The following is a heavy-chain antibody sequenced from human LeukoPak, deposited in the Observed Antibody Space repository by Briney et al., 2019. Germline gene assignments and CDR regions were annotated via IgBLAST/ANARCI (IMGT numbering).Heavy chain of an antibody. CDR1: GGSISSYY. D-gene: IGHD6-13*01. Sequence: SETLSLTCTVSGGSISSYYWSWIRQPAGKGLEWIGRIYTSGSTNYNPSLKSRVTMSVDTSKNQFSLKLSSVTAADTAVYYCARVQNSSSWTMGFDYWGQGTLVTVSS. J-gene: IGHJ4*02. CDR3: ARVQNSSSWTMGFDY. V-gene: IGHV4-4*07. CDR2: IYTSGST.